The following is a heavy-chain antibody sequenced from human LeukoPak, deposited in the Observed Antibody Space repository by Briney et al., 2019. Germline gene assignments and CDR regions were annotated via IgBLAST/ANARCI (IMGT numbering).Heavy chain of an antibody. CDR3: AKLPAAGGDYVYMDS. J-gene: IGHJ4*02. CDR2: IARSGGYT. CDR1: GFTFTNYA. Sequence: GGSLRLSCAASGFTFTNYAMTWVRQAPGKGLEWVSAIARSGGYTYYADSVRGRFTISRDNSKNTLYLQMSSLRAEDTAVYYCAKLPAAGGDYVYMDSWGQGTLVTVPS. V-gene: IGHV3-23*01. D-gene: IGHD3-16*01.